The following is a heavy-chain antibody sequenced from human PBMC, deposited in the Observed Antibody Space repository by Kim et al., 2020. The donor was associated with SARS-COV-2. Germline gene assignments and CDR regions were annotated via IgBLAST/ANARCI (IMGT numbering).Heavy chain of an antibody. D-gene: IGHD4-17*01. V-gene: IGHV3-43*02. J-gene: IGHJ4*02. CDR2: ISGDGGST. CDR3: AKDSDYGDYGMVSGWAVDY. CDR1: GFTFDDYA. Sequence: GGSLRLSCAASGFTFDDYAMHWVRQAPGKGLEWVSLISGDGGSTYYADSVKGRFTISRDNSKNSLYLQMNSLRTEDTALYYCAKDSDYGDYGMVSGWAVDYWGQGTLVTVSS.